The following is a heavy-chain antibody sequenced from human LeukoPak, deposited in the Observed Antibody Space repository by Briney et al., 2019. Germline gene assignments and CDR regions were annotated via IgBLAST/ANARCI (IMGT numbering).Heavy chain of an antibody. D-gene: IGHD3-9*01. J-gene: IGHJ5*02. V-gene: IGHV4-59*01. CDR1: RGSISSYY. CDR2: IFNNGNT. Sequence: SSETLSLTCTVSRGSISSYYWTWIRQPPGKGLEWIGYIFNNGNTNYNPSLKSRVTISVDSSKNKFSLKLTSVTDADTAVYYCSREEGGGIRDYHWFDPWGQGTLVTVSS. CDR3: SREEGGGIRDYHWFDP.